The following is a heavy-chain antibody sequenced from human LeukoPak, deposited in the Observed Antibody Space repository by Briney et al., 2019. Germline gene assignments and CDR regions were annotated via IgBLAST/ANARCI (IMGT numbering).Heavy chain of an antibody. V-gene: IGHV1-24*01. D-gene: IGHD3-10*01. Sequence: ASVKVSCKVSGYTLTELSMHWVRQAPGKGLEWMGGFDPEDGETIYAQKFQGRVTMTEDTSTDTAYMELSSLRSEDTAVYYCATGYGSGSSTTRPYYYYGMDVWGQGTTVTVSS. CDR3: ATGYGSGSSTTRPYYYYGMDV. CDR2: FDPEDGET. CDR1: GYTLTELS. J-gene: IGHJ6*02.